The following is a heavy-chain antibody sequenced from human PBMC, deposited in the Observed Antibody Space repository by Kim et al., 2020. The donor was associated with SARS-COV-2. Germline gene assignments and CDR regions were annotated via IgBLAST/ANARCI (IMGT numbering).Heavy chain of an antibody. CDR3: AKGGGTD. D-gene: IGHD2-15*01. J-gene: IGHJ4*02. Sequence: RGDRTYYPDSVKGRFTVSRDNTKSTQYLQMNRLRVEDTAVYYCAKGGGTDWGQGTLVTVSS. CDR2: RGDRT. V-gene: IGHV3-23*01.